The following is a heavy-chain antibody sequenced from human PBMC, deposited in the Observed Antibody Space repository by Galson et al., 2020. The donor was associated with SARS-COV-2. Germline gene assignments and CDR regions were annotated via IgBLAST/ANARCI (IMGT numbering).Heavy chain of an antibody. D-gene: IGHD3-16*01. V-gene: IGHV3-9*01. CDR3: AKSHTRRLWVAQTST. J-gene: IGHJ5*02. CDR1: GFTFDDYA. CDR2: ISWNRGNL. Sequence: GGSLRLSCEASGFTFDDYAMHWVRQAPGKGLEWVSGISWNRGNLGYADSVKGRFTISRDSAKNSLYLQMNSLRVEDTALYYCAKSHTRRLWVAQTSTWGQGTLVTVSS.